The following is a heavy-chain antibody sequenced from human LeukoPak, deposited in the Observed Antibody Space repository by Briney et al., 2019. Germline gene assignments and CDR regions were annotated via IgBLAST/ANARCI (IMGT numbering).Heavy chain of an antibody. V-gene: IGHV3-23*01. D-gene: IGHD3-10*01. CDR1: GFTFSSYS. J-gene: IGHJ5*02. Sequence: GGSLRLSCAASGFTFSSYSMSWVRQAPGKGLEWVSSISGSGGNTYYADSVKGRFTISRDYSKNTLYLQMNSLRTEETAVYYCAKGPAMVRGTFDPWGQGTLVTVSS. CDR2: ISGSGGNT. CDR3: AKGPAMVRGTFDP.